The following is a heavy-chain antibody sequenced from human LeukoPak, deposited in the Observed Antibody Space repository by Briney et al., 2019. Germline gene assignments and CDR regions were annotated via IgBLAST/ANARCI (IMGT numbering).Heavy chain of an antibody. CDR1: GFTFSSYW. V-gene: IGHV3-7*01. CDR3: AREGLYDYVWGSYRYTTGGLDN. J-gene: IGHJ4*02. Sequence: GGSLRLSCAASGFTFSSYWMSWVRQAPGKGLEWVANIKQDGSEKYYVDSVKGRFTISRDNAKNSLYLQMNSLRAEDTAVYYCAREGLYDYVWGSYRYTTGGLDNWGQGTLVTVSS. D-gene: IGHD3-16*02. CDR2: IKQDGSEK.